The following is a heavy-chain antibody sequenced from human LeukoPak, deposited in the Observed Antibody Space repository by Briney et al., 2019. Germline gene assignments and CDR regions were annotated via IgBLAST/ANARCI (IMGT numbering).Heavy chain of an antibody. V-gene: IGHV3-49*04. J-gene: IGHJ4*02. D-gene: IGHD5-18*01. CDR1: GFTFGDYA. CDR3: RGYSYSIGIDY. CDR2: IRRTAYGGTA. Sequence: GGSLRLSCTASGFTFGDYAVSWVRQAPGKGLEWVGFIRRTAYGGTAEYAASVKGRFTISRDDSNSIAYLQMTNLKTEDTAVYYCRGYSYSIGIDYWGQGTLVTVSS.